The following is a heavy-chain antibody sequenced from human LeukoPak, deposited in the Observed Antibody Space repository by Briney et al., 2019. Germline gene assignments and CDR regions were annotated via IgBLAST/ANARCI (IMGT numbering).Heavy chain of an antibody. Sequence: PGGSLRLSCAASGFAFNNYWMHWVRQAPGKGLVWVSRINSDWSDSIYGDSVKGRCTFSRDNAKNTLFLQLSSLRADDTAVYYCARGGGDHAFDIWGQGTMVTVSS. J-gene: IGHJ3*02. CDR1: GFAFNNYW. D-gene: IGHD3-16*01. CDR2: INSDWSDS. CDR3: ARGGGDHAFDI. V-gene: IGHV3-74*01.